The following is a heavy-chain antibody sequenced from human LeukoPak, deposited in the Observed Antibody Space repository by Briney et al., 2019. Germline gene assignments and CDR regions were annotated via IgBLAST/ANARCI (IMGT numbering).Heavy chain of an antibody. CDR1: GYTFTSYY. CDR3: AREMTTVPPYYYGMDV. CDR2: INPSGGST. D-gene: IGHD4-11*01. Sequence: ASVKVSCKASGYTFTSYYMHWVRQAPGQGLEWMGIINPSGGSTSYAQKFQGRVTMTRDTSTSTVYMELSSLRSEDTAVYYCAREMTTVPPYYYGMDVWGQGTTVTVSS. V-gene: IGHV1-46*01. J-gene: IGHJ6*02.